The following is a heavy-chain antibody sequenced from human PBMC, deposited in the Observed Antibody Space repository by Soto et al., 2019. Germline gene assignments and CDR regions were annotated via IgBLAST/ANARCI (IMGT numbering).Heavy chain of an antibody. Sequence: GASVKVSCKASGYTFTSYDISWVRQATGQGLEWMGWMNPNSGNTGYAQKFQGRVTMTRNTSISTAYMELSSLRSEDTAVYYCARDGKGSGDMDVWGKGTTVTVSS. V-gene: IGHV1-8*01. CDR3: ARDGKGSGDMDV. J-gene: IGHJ6*03. CDR1: GYTFTSYD. D-gene: IGHD2-15*01. CDR2: MNPNSGNT.